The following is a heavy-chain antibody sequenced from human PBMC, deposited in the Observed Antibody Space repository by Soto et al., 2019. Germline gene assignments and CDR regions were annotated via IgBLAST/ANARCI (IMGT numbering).Heavy chain of an antibody. J-gene: IGHJ5*02. CDR3: ARDSHGDYGEGWFDP. Sequence: QVQLQESGPGLVKPSETLSLTCTVSGGSISSYYWSWIRQPPGKGLEWIGYIYYSGSTNYNPSLKSRVTISVDTSKNQFSPKLSSVTAADTAVYYCARDSHGDYGEGWFDPWGQGTLVTVSS. V-gene: IGHV4-59*01. CDR1: GGSISSYY. CDR2: IYYSGST. D-gene: IGHD4-17*01.